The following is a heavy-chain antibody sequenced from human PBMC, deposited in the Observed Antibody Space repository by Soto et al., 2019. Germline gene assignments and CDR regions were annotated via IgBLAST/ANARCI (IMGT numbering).Heavy chain of an antibody. CDR2: ISYDGSNK. CDR3: AKDSGSPTYYYGSGSYYHFDY. J-gene: IGHJ4*02. CDR1: GFTFSSYG. V-gene: IGHV3-30*18. Sequence: GGSLRLSCAASGFTFSSYGMHWVRQAPGKGLEWVAVISYDGSNKYYADSVKGRFTISRDNSKNTLYLQMNSLRAEDTAVYYCAKDSGSPTYYYGSGSYYHFDYWGQGTLVTVSS. D-gene: IGHD3-10*01.